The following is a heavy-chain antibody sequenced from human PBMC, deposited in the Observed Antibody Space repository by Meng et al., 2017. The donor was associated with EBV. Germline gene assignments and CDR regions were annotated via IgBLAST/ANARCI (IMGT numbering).Heavy chain of an antibody. V-gene: IGHV1-69*01. Sequence: QVQLVQSGAEVKKPGSSVKVSCRTSGGTFRSDAVSWVRQAPGQGLEWMGGLIPMFGAPNYAQKFQGRVTIIADESTSTHTMELNSLRSEDTAMYYCASESGRGYTPDYWGQGTLVTVS. CDR1: GGTFRSDA. D-gene: IGHD3-10*01. J-gene: IGHJ4*02. CDR3: ASESGRGYTPDY. CDR2: LIPMFGAP.